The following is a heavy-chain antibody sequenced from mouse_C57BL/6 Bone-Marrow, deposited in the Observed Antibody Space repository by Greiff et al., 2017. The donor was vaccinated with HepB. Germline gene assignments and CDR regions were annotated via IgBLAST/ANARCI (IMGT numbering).Heavy chain of an antibody. CDR1: GFTFSSYA. V-gene: IGHV5-9-1*02. CDR2: ISSGGDYI. CDR3: TRGLLLRKGYYAMDY. Sequence: EVQVVESGEGLVKPGGSLKLSCAASGFTFSSYAMSWVRQTPEKRLEWVAYISSGGDYIYYADTVKGRFTISRDNARNTLYLQMSSLKSEDTAMYYCTRGLLLRKGYYAMDYWGQGTSVTVSS. D-gene: IGHD1-1*01. J-gene: IGHJ4*01.